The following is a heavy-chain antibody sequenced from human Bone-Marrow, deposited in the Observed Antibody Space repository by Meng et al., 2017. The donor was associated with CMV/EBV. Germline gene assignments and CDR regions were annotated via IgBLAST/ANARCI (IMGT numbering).Heavy chain of an antibody. CDR2: MNPDSGNT. CDR1: GNTFTSYD. CDR3: ARFRGGYYYYGMDV. Sequence: ASVKVSYKASGNTFTSYDINWVRQATGQGLEWMGRMNPDSGNTDYAQKFQGRVAITRNTTVSTAYMELSSLRSEDTAVYYCARFRGGYYYYGMDVWGQGTTATFSS. V-gene: IGHV1-8*03. D-gene: IGHD3-16*01. J-gene: IGHJ6*02.